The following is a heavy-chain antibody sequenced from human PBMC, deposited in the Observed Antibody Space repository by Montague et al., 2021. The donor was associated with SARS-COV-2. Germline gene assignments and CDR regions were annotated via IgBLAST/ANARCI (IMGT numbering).Heavy chain of an antibody. J-gene: IGHJ4*02. Sequence: SDTLSLTCAIYGGSFSGYFLSWIRQSPGKGLEWIGEISYAGHTSYNPSLQSRVSISEDSSENQFSLTLTSVTAADTAVYYCARSHHSVSCFPDWGPGTLVTGSS. CDR2: ISYAGHT. V-gene: IGHV4-34*01. D-gene: IGHD2-2*01. CDR1: GGSFSGYF. CDR3: ARSHHSVSCFPD.